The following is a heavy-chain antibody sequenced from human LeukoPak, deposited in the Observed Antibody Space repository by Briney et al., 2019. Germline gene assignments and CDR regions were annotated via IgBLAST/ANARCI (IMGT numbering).Heavy chain of an antibody. Sequence: GGSLRLSCAASGFTFSSYGMHWVRQAPGKGLEWVAVISFDGSITYYADSVKGRFTISRDNSKNTLFLQMSSLRPEDTAVYYCAKDRNVGLDATDVWGQGTLVTVSS. D-gene: IGHD3-10*02. CDR1: GFTFSSYG. CDR2: ISFDGSIT. V-gene: IGHV3-30*18. CDR3: AKDRNVGLDATDV. J-gene: IGHJ3*01.